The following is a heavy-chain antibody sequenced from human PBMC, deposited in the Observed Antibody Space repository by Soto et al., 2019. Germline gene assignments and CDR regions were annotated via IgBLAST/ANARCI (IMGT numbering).Heavy chain of an antibody. V-gene: IGHV6-1*01. Sequence: PSQTLSLTCAISGDSVSTNSATWAWIRQSPSIGLEWLGRTYYRSKWYNDYAVSVKGRITINPDTSNNQFSLQLNSVTPDDTAVYYCARLVGNSWLDSWGQGTLVTVSS. CDR3: ARLVGNSWLDS. CDR2: TYYRSKWYN. CDR1: GDSVSTNSAT. D-gene: IGHD2-2*01. J-gene: IGHJ5*01.